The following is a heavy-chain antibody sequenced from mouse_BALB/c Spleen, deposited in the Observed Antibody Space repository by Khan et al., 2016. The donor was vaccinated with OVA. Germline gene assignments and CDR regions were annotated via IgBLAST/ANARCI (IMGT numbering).Heavy chain of an antibody. V-gene: IGHV1S33*01. CDR3: ARSGDYDATGFAY. CDR1: GYTFINYD. Sequence: LQESGPELVKPGALVKISCKASGYTFINYDINWVKQRPGQGLEWIGWIYPGDGSTKYNEKFKGKASLTADTSSSTVYMLLSSLTSENSAVYFWARSGDYDATGFAYWGQGTLVTVSA. CDR2: IYPGDGST. J-gene: IGHJ3*01. D-gene: IGHD2-4*01.